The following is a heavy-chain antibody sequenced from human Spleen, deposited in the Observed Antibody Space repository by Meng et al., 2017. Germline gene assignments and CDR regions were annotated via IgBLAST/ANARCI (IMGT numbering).Heavy chain of an antibody. V-gene: IGHV3-53*01. CDR1: GFTVSNNY. CDR3: AKERTLATNHYYYGMDV. CDR2: IYSDGNT. Sequence: GESLKISCAVSGFTVSNNYMSWVRQAPGKGLQWVSIIYSDGNTYYADSVKGRFTISRDNSKNTLYLQMNSLRAEDTAVYYCAKERTLATNHYYYGMDVWGQGTTVTVSS. J-gene: IGHJ6*02.